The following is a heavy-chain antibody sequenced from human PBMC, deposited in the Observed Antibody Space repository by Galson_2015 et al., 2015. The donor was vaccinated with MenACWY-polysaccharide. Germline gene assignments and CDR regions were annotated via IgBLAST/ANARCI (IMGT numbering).Heavy chain of an antibody. V-gene: IGHV4-38-2*01. CDR2: IFHSGTT. CDR1: DSSIRSGYF. Sequence: ETLSLPCAVSDSSIRSGYFWGWIRQPPGKGLEWIASIFHSGTTYYNPSLKSRVTISVDTSKNQFSRKLGSVTAADTAVYYCARVEKYSGSFYILYWGQGTLVTVSS. CDR3: ARVEKYSGSFYILY. J-gene: IGHJ4*02. D-gene: IGHD1-26*01.